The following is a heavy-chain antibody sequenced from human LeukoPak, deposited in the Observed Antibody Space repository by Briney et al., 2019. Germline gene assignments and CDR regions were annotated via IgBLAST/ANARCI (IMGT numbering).Heavy chain of an antibody. Sequence: GGSLRLSCAASGFTFSNAWMSWVRQAPGKGLEWVGRIKSKTDGGTTDYAAPVKGRFTISRDDSKNTLYLQMNSLKTEDTAVYYCARARTTGSLNAFDIWGQGTMVTVSS. J-gene: IGHJ3*02. CDR2: IKSKTDGGTT. CDR3: ARARTTGSLNAFDI. D-gene: IGHD1-1*01. V-gene: IGHV3-15*01. CDR1: GFTFSNAW.